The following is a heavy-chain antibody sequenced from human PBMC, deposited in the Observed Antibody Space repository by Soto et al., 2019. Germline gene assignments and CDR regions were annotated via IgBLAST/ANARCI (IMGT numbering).Heavy chain of an antibody. Sequence: QVQLVQSGAEMKEPGSSVKVSCKTSGGTFSSSAISWLRHAPGRGLEWMRGIIPLCRTPDYGQKFQGRVTIAADDSTSTAYMELSSLRSEDTAVYYCARDNDRPQLGGNYYYILDVWGQGTTITVSS. CDR3: ARDNDRPQLGGNYYYILDV. D-gene: IGHD1-1*01. CDR1: GGTFSSSA. V-gene: IGHV1-69*12. CDR2: IIPLCRTP. J-gene: IGHJ6*02.